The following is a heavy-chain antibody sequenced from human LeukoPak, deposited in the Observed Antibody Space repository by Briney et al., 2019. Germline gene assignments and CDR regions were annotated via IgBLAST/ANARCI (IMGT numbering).Heavy chain of an antibody. J-gene: IGHJ4*02. D-gene: IGHD4-17*01. CDR1: GFTFSSYS. CDR2: ISSSSTI. Sequence: GGSLRLSCAASGFTFSSYSMNWVRQAPGKGLEWVSYISSSSTIYYADSVKGRFTTSRDNAKNSLYLQMNSLRAEDTAVYYCAREDPTVTTGNFDYWGQGTLVTVSS. V-gene: IGHV3-48*01. CDR3: AREDPTVTTGNFDY.